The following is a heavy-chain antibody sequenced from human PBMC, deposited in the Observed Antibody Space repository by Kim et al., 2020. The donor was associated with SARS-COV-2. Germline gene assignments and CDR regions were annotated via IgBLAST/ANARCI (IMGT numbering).Heavy chain of an antibody. D-gene: IGHD3-10*02. V-gene: IGHV3-74*03. Sequence: GGSLRLSCAASGFTFSRYWMNWVRQAPGRGLEWVSRINSDGSITTYGDSMKGRFTTSRDNAQNTLYLQMHSLRVEDTAVYFCARRFYVLGRSDYWGQGTLVTVSS. CDR2: INSDGSIT. J-gene: IGHJ4*02. CDR1: GFTFSRYW. CDR3: ARRFYVLGRSDY.